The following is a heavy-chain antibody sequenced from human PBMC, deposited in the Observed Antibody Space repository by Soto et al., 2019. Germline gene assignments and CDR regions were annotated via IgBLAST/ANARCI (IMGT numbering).Heavy chain of an antibody. V-gene: IGHV3-23*01. Sequence: EVQLLESGGDLVQPGGSLRLSCAASGFSFSSFAMGWVRQAPGKGLEWVSSIGVYDDNTYYADSVKGRFTISRDNSKNTLFLQMDSLRAEDTALYYCAKDLVVRRWYPNRDYWGQGTLVTVSS. CDR3: AKDLVVRRWYPNRDY. D-gene: IGHD6-13*01. CDR1: GFSFSSFA. CDR2: IGVYDDNT. J-gene: IGHJ4*02.